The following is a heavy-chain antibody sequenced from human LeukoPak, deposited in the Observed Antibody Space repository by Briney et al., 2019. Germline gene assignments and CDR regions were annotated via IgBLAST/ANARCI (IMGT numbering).Heavy chain of an antibody. Sequence: SETLSLTCAVYGGSFSGYYWSWIRQPPGKGLEWIGEINHSGSTNYNPSLKSRVTISVDTSKNQFSLKLSSVTAADTAVYYCARDWGYGDYVGYYYYYMDVWGKGTTVTVSS. CDR2: INHSGST. V-gene: IGHV4-34*01. CDR1: GGSFSGYY. CDR3: ARDWGYGDYVGYYYYYMDV. J-gene: IGHJ6*03. D-gene: IGHD4-17*01.